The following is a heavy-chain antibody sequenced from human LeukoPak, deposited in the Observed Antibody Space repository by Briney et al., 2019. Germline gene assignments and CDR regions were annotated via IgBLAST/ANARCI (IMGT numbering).Heavy chain of an antibody. Sequence: SETLSLTCTVSGGSISNYYWSWIRQPPGKRLEWIGYIYYSGSTNYNPSLKSRITISTDTSKNQFSLKLSSVTAADTAVYYCARDSPHYDILTGYSITRFDYWGQGTLVTVSS. CDR2: IYYSGST. D-gene: IGHD3-9*01. J-gene: IGHJ4*02. CDR1: GGSISNYY. V-gene: IGHV4-59*12. CDR3: ARDSPHYDILTGYSITRFDY.